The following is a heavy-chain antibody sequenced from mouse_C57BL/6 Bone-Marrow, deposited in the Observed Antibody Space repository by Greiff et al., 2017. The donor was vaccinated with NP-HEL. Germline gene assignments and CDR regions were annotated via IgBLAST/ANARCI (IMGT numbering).Heavy chain of an antibody. V-gene: IGHV1-69*01. D-gene: IGHD2-5*01. CDR1: GYTFTSYW. J-gene: IGHJ1*03. Sequence: QVQLQPPGAELVMPGASVKLSCKASGYTFTSYWMHWVKQRPGQGLEWIGEIDPSDSYTNYNQKFKGKSTLTVDKSSSTAYMQLSSLTSEDSAVYYCARNSNYVRWYFDVWGTGTTVTVSS. CDR3: ARNSNYVRWYFDV. CDR2: IDPSDSYT.